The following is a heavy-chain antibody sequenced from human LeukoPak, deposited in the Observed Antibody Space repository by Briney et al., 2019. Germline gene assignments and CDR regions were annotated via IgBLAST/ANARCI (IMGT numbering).Heavy chain of an antibody. CDR1: GFTFSSYG. CDR3: AKADCSSTSCYGGMGYYFDY. D-gene: IGHD2-2*01. CDR2: ISYDGSNK. V-gene: IGHV3-30*18. Sequence: GGSLRLSCAASGFTFSSYGMHWVRQAPGKGLEWVAVISYDGSNKYYADSVKGRFTLSRDNSKNKLYLQMNSLRAEDTAVYYCAKADCSSTSCYGGMGYYFDYWGQGNLVTVSS. J-gene: IGHJ4*02.